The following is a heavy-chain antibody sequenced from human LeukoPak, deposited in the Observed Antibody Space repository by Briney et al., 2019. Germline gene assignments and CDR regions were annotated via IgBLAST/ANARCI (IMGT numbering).Heavy chain of an antibody. CDR3: ATEPRQNSGSYFFDY. V-gene: IGHV1-69*13. CDR1: GGTFSSYA. D-gene: IGHD1-26*01. CDR2: IIPIFGTA. Sequence: SVKVSCKASGGTFSSYAISWVRQAPGQGLEWMGGIIPIFGTANYAQKFQGRVTITADESTSTAYMELSSLRSEDTAVYYCATEPRQNSGSYFFDYWGQGTLVTVSS. J-gene: IGHJ4*02.